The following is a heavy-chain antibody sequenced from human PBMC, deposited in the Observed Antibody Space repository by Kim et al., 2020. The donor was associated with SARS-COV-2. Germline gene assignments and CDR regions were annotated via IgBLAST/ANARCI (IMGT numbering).Heavy chain of an antibody. V-gene: IGHV3-48*03. CDR1: GFSFTNYE. D-gene: IGHD1-20*01. Sequence: GGSLRLSCSVSGFSFTNYEMNWVRQAPGKGLEWISYISSDSRTKHYADSVKGRFTISRDNSKNSVYLQMNSLRADDTAVYFCARDLTNIVVITDGGGYWGQGTLVTVSS. CDR3: ARDLTNIVVITDGGGY. J-gene: IGHJ4*02. CDR2: ISSDSRTK.